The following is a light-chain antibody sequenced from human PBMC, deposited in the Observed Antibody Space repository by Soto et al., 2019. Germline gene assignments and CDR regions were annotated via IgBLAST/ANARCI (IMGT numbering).Light chain of an antibody. Sequence: QTVGTQEPSLTVSPGGTVTSTCGSSTGDVTNGRWPYWFQQRPGQVPRTLIHDTSNKHSWTPARFSGSLLGGKAALTLSGAQPEDEAAYYCLLFYDGVAVFGGATQLTVL. CDR2: DTS. CDR3: LLFYDGVAV. CDR1: TGDVTNGRW. J-gene: IGLJ7*01. V-gene: IGLV7-46*01.